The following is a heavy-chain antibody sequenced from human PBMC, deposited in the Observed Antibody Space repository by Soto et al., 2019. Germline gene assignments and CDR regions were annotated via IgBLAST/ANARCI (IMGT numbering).Heavy chain of an antibody. Sequence: QVQLVESGGGVVQPGRSLRLSCAASGFTFSSYGMHWVRQAPGKGLEWVAVIWYDGSNKYYADSVKGRFTISRDNSKNTLYLQMNSLRAEDTAMYYCAREDYYGSGSSFDYWGQGTLVTVSS. J-gene: IGHJ4*02. V-gene: IGHV3-33*01. CDR1: GFTFSSYG. CDR2: IWYDGSNK. D-gene: IGHD3-10*01. CDR3: AREDYYGSGSSFDY.